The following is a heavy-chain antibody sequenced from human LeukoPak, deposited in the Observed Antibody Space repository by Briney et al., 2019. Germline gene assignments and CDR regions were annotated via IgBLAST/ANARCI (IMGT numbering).Heavy chain of an antibody. D-gene: IGHD3-16*01. CDR3: ARQAASGGP. V-gene: IGHV3-66*04. CDR1: GFAVSGHY. CDR2: IYRDGSI. J-gene: IGHJ5*02. Sequence: GGSLRLSCAASGFAVSGHYMTWVRQAPGRGLEWVSVIYRDGSIYYADSVKGRFTISRDNSKNTLYLQMNSLRVEDSAIYYCARQAASGGPWGQGTRVTGSS.